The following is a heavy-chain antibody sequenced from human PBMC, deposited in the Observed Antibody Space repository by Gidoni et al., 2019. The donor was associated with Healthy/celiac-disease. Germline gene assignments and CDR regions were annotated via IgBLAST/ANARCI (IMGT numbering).Heavy chain of an antibody. CDR3: ARGRGDYYAISGPFEY. V-gene: IGHV4-31*03. CDR1: GGSISSGGYY. Sequence: QVQLQESGPGLVKPSQTLSLTCTVSGGSISSGGYYWSWIRQHPGKGLEWIGYIYYSGSTYYNPSLKSRVTISVDTSKNQFSLKLSSVTAADTAVYYCARGRGDYYAISGPFEYWGQGTLVTVSS. J-gene: IGHJ4*02. CDR2: IYYSGST. D-gene: IGHD3-22*01.